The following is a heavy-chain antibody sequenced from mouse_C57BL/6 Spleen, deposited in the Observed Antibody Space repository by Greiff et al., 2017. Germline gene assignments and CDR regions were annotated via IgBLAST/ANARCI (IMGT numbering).Heavy chain of an antibody. J-gene: IGHJ3*01. V-gene: IGHV3-6*01. D-gene: IGHD2-2*01. CDR3: ARENYGYDEGFAY. CDR1: GYSITSGYY. Sequence: EVKLMESGPGLVKPSQSLSLTCSVTGYSITSGYYWNWIRQFPGNKLEWMGYISYDGSNNYNPSLKNRISITRDTSKNQFFLKLNSVTTEDTATYYCARENYGYDEGFAYWGQGTLVTVSA. CDR2: ISYDGSN.